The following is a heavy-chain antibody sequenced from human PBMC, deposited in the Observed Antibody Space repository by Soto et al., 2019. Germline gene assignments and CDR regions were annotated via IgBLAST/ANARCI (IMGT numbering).Heavy chain of an antibody. D-gene: IGHD5-12*01. CDR2: INAGNGNT. CDR3: AKEKWLEEIAP. V-gene: IGHV1-3*01. Sequence: ASVKVSCKASGYTFTSYAMHWVRQAPGQRLEWMGWINAGNGNTKYSQKFQGRVTITRDTSASTAYMELSSLRSEDTAVYYCAKEKWLEEIAPWAQGTLVPVSS. J-gene: IGHJ5*02. CDR1: GYTFTSYA.